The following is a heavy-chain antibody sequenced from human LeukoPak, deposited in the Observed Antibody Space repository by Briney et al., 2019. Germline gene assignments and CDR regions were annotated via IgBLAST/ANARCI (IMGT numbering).Heavy chain of an antibody. CDR1: GFTFSSYS. CDR2: ISSSSSYI. V-gene: IGHV3-21*01. D-gene: IGHD3-3*01. CDR3: ARGLWGYDFWSGYYTRFGP. Sequence: PGGSLRLSCAASGFTFSSYSMNWVRQAPGKGLEWVPSISSSSSYIYYADSVKGRFTISRDNAKNSLYLQMNSLRAEDTAVYYCARGLWGYDFWSGYYTRFGPWGQGTLVTVSS. J-gene: IGHJ5*02.